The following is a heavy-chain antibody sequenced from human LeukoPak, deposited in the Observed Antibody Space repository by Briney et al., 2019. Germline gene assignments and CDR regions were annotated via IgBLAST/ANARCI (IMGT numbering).Heavy chain of an antibody. CDR2: MNPNSGNT. J-gene: IGHJ5*02. Sequence: GASVKVSCKASGYTFTSYDINWVRQATGQGLEWMGWMNPNSGNTGYAQKFQGRVTITRNTSISTAYMELSSLRSEDTAVYYCARGHYDFWSGYSNWFDLWGQGTLVTVSS. D-gene: IGHD3-3*01. CDR3: ARGHYDFWSGYSNWFDL. CDR1: GYTFTSYD. V-gene: IGHV1-8*03.